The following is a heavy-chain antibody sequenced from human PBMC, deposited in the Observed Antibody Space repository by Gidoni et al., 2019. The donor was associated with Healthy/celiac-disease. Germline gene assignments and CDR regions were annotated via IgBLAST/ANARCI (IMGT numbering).Heavy chain of an antibody. D-gene: IGHD4-17*01. V-gene: IGHV4-31*03. J-gene: IGHJ5*02. Sequence: QVQLQESGPGLVTPSQTLSLTCTVSAGSTRSGGYYWSWIRQHPGKGLEWIGYIYYSGSTYYNPSLKSRVTISVDTSKNQFSLKLSSVTAADTAVYYCARDYYGDYGWFDPWGQGTLVTVSS. CDR1: AGSTRSGGYY. CDR3: ARDYYGDYGWFDP. CDR2: IYYSGST.